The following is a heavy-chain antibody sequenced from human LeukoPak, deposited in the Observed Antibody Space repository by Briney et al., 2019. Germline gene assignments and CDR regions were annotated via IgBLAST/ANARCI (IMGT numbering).Heavy chain of an antibody. CDR1: GYTFTGYY. V-gene: IGHV1-2*02. J-gene: IGHJ4*02. Sequence: ASVKVSCKASGYTFTGYYMHWVRQAPGQGLEWMGWINPNSGGTNYAQKFQGRVTITRDTSISTGYMELSSLRSEDTAVYYCARPKYSSGWFFDYWGQGTLVTVSS. CDR2: INPNSGGT. CDR3: ARPKYSSGWFFDY. D-gene: IGHD6-19*01.